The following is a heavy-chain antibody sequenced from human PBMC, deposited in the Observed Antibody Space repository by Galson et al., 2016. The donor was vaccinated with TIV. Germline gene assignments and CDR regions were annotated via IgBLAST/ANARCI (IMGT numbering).Heavy chain of an antibody. Sequence: ETLSLTCTVSGVSITSSTYYWGWIRQPPGKGLEWIGSVYYNGDTYYNPSLKSRVTISVDTSKNQFSLKLNSVTAADTSIFYCARHGAWSWYFDLWGQGTTVTVSS. CDR3: ARHGAWSWYFDL. D-gene: IGHD6-13*01. V-gene: IGHV4-39*01. J-gene: IGHJ6*02. CDR1: GVSITSSTYY. CDR2: VYYNGDT.